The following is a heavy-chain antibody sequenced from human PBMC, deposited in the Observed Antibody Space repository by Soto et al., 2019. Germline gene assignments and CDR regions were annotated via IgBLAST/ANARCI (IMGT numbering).Heavy chain of an antibody. CDR1: GFTFSSYA. Sequence: GGSLRLSCAASGFTFSSYAMSWVRQAPGKGLEWVSAISGSGGSTYYADSVKGRFTISRDNSKNTLYLQMNSLRAEDTAVYYFAKASPYSSSWHRLVYFDYWGQGTLVTVSS. J-gene: IGHJ4*02. D-gene: IGHD6-13*01. V-gene: IGHV3-23*01. CDR2: ISGSGGST. CDR3: AKASPYSSSWHRLVYFDY.